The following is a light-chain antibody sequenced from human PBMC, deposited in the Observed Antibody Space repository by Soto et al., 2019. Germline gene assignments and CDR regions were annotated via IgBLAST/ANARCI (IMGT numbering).Light chain of an antibody. J-gene: IGKJ5*01. Sequence: DIQMTQSPASLSASLRDRATITCRASQSISSYLDWYQQKPGKAPRLLIYGASSMDSGIPARFSGSGSGTEFTLTISSLQPEDFAIYYCQQYNSWPLITFGQGTRLEIK. CDR3: QQYNSWPLIT. CDR2: GAS. CDR1: QSISSY. V-gene: IGKV3-15*01.